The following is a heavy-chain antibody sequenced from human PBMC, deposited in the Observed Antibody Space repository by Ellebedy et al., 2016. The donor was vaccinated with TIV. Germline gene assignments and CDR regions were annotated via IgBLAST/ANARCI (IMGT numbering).Heavy chain of an antibody. J-gene: IGHJ3*02. Sequence: GGSLRLSXAASGFTFSSYGMHWVRQAPGKGLEWVAVIWYDGSNKYYADSVKGRFTISRDNSKNTLYLQMNSLRAEDTAVYYCARGELQISYYDSSGYPDVEAFDIWGQGTMVTVSS. CDR2: IWYDGSNK. D-gene: IGHD3-22*01. CDR1: GFTFSSYG. CDR3: ARGELQISYYDSSGYPDVEAFDI. V-gene: IGHV3-33*01.